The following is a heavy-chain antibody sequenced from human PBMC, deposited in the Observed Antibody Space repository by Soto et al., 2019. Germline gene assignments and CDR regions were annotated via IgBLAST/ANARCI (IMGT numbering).Heavy chain of an antibody. D-gene: IGHD2-15*01. Sequence: QVQLQESGPGLVKPSQTLSLTCTVSGGSISSGDYYWSWIRQPPRKGLEWIGYIYYSGSTYYNPSLKSRVTISVDTSKNQFSLKLSSVTAADTAVYYCARTPLGGLYYYYGMDVWGQGTTVTVSS. CDR2: IYYSGST. CDR1: GGSISSGDYY. J-gene: IGHJ6*02. V-gene: IGHV4-30-4*01. CDR3: ARTPLGGLYYYYGMDV.